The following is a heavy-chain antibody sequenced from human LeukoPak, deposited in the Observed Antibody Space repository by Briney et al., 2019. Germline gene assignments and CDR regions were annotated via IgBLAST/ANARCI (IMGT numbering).Heavy chain of an antibody. CDR2: ISWNSGSI. CDR3: AKGSRLHCSSTSCSFDY. CDR1: GFTFDDYA. Sequence: PGGSLRLSCAASGFTFDDYAMHWVRQAPGKGLEWVSGISWNSGSIGYADSVKGRFTISRDNAKNSLYLQMNSLRAEDTALYYCAKGSRLHCSSTSCSFDYWSQGTLVTVSS. J-gene: IGHJ4*02. D-gene: IGHD2-2*01. V-gene: IGHV3-9*01.